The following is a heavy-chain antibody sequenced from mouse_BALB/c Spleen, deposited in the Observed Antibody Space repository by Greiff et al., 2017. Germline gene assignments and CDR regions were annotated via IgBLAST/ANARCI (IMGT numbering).Heavy chain of an antibody. Sequence: EVQLVESGGGLVQPGGSRKLSCAASGFTFSSFGMHWVRQAPEKGLEWVAYISSGSSTIYYADTVKGRFTISRDNPKNTLFLQMTSLRSEDTAMYYCARGGNSIDYWGQGTTLTVSS. J-gene: IGHJ2*01. CDR2: ISSGSSTI. V-gene: IGHV5-17*02. CDR3: ARGGNSIDY. D-gene: IGHD2-1*01. CDR1: GFTFSSFG.